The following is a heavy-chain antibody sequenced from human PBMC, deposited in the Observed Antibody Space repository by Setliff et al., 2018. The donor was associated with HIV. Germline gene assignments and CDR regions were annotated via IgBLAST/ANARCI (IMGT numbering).Heavy chain of an antibody. CDR3: ATHPDYYDILTGYYRGHYFDY. V-gene: IGHV3-23*01. CDR1: GFTFSSYA. D-gene: IGHD3-9*01. Sequence: GGSLRLSCAASGFTFSSYAMSWVRQAPGKGLEWVSAISGSGGSTYYAYSVKGRFTISRDNSKNTPYLQMNSLRAEDTAVYYCATHPDYYDILTGYYRGHYFDYWGQGTLVTVSS. CDR2: ISGSGGST. J-gene: IGHJ4*02.